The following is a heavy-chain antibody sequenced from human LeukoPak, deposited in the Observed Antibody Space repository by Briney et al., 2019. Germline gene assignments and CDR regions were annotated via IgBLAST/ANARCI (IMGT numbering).Heavy chain of an antibody. CDR1: GGSVSSGSYY. Sequence: SETLSLTCTVSGGSVSSGSYYWSWIRQHPGKGLEWIGYIYYSGSTYYNPSLKSRVTISVDTSKNQFSLKLSSVTAADTAVYYCARGHHGLEVWGQGTTVTVSS. CDR2: IYYSGST. J-gene: IGHJ6*02. CDR3: ARGHHGLEV. V-gene: IGHV4-31*03.